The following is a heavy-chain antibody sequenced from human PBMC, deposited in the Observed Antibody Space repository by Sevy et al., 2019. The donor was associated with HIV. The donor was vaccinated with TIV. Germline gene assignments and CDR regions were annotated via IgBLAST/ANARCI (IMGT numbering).Heavy chain of an antibody. D-gene: IGHD1-26*01. V-gene: IGHV4-31*03. CDR2: IYYSRST. J-gene: IGHJ4*02. CDR1: GGSMSSGGYY. Sequence: SETLSLTCTVSGGSMSSGGYYWSWIRQHPGKGLEWIGYIYYSRSTYYDPSLKSRVTISVDTSKNQFSLKLSSVTAADTAVYYCARDGGKASYSPFDYWGQGTLVTVSS. CDR3: ARDGGKASYSPFDY.